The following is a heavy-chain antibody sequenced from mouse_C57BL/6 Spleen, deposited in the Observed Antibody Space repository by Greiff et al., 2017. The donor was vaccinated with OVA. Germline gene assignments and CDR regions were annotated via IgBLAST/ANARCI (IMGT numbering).Heavy chain of an antibody. CDR2: INYDGSST. Sequence: EVMLVESEGGLVQPGSSMKLSCTASGFTFSDYYMAWVRQVPEKGLEWVANINYDGSSTYYLDSLKSRFIISRDNAKYILYLQMSSLKSEDTATYYCARDQDYYGFAYWGQGTLVTVSA. V-gene: IGHV5-16*01. CDR1: GFTFSDYY. J-gene: IGHJ3*01. CDR3: ARDQDYYGFAY. D-gene: IGHD1-2*01.